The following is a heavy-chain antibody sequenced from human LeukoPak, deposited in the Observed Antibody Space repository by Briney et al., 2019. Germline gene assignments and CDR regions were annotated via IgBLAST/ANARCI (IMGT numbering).Heavy chain of an antibody. CDR3: VRSLEY. V-gene: IGHV3-23*01. Sequence: PGGSLRLSCAASGFPFSTYAMNWVRQAPGKGLEWVSVITGSGGFTQYADSVKGRFTISRDNSKNTVYLQMNSLRVEDTALYYCVRSLEYWGQGTLVTVSS. J-gene: IGHJ4*02. CDR1: GFPFSTYA. CDR2: ITGSGGFT.